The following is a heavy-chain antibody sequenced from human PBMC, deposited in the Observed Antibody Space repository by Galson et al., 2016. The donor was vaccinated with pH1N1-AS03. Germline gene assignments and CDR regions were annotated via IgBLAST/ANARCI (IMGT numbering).Heavy chain of an antibody. D-gene: IGHD3-16*01. CDR3: ARGEMIGDDS. J-gene: IGHJ4*02. V-gene: IGHV3-7*03. CDR2: IKQDGSET. Sequence: SLRLSCAASGFTISKYGMHWVRQAPGKGPEWVANIKQDGSETHYVDSVKGRFTISRDNAKNSLYLQMNSLRVEDTAMYYCARGEMIGDDSWGQGTLVTVSS. CDR1: GFTISKYG.